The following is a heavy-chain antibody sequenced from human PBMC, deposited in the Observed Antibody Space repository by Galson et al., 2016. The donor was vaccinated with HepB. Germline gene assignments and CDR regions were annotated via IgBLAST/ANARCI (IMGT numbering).Heavy chain of an antibody. V-gene: IGHV4-61*01. D-gene: IGHD5-18*01. CDR3: ARVARGPWLQLHLRSGGAFDM. CDR1: GGSVSSGSYY. J-gene: IGHJ3*02. CDR2: IYYSGNT. Sequence: ATLSLTCTVSGGSVSSGSYYWRWIRQHPGKGREWIGYIYYSGNTNYNPSLQSRFTISIDTSNNQFSLKLSSVTAADTAVYYCARVARGPWLQLHLRSGGAFDMWGPGTIVTVSS.